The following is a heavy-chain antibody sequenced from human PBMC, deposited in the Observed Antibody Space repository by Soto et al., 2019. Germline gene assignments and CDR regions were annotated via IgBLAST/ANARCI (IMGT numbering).Heavy chain of an antibody. V-gene: IGHV3-11*05. CDR1: GFTFSDYY. CDR2: ISSSGNYV. CDR3: ARFQGELTWFDP. J-gene: IGHJ5*02. D-gene: IGHD1-26*01. Sequence: QVQLVESGGDLVKPGESLRLSCAASGFTFSDYYMNWIRQAPGQGLVRVSYISSSGNYVNYPDSVKGRFTISRDYAKNLLYLQMSSLRADGTAVYYCARFQGELTWFDPWGQGTLVTVSS.